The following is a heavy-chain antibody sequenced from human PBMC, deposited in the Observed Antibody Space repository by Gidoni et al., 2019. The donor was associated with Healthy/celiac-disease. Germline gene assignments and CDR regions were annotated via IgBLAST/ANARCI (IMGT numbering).Heavy chain of an antibody. J-gene: IGHJ4*02. CDR2: ISYDGSNK. V-gene: IGHV3-30*18. CDR3: AKVLSGSYEFYDYFDY. D-gene: IGHD1-26*01. Sequence: QVQLVESGGGAVQPGRSLRLSCAASGFTFSSYGMHWVRQAPGKGLEWVAVISYDGSNKYYADSVKGRFTISRDNSKNTLYLQMNSLRAEDTAVYYCAKVLSGSYEFYDYFDYWGQGTLVTVSS. CDR1: GFTFSSYG.